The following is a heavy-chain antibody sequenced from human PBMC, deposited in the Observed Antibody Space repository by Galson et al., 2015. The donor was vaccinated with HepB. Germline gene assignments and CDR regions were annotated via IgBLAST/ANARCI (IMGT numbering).Heavy chain of an antibody. CDR2: ISHSRDYT. CDR1: GFTFSDYD. J-gene: IGHJ2*01. V-gene: IGHV3-11*06. Sequence: SLRLSCAVSGFTFSDYDVAWIRQAPGKGLEWISEISHSRDYTNYADSVKGRFTVPIDNAKNSLYLQMNSLRVDDTAVYYCAREDWYFDFWGRGTLVTVSS. CDR3: AREDWYFDF.